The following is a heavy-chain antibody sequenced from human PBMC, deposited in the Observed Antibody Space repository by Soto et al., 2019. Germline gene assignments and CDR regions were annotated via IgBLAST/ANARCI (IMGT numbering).Heavy chain of an antibody. D-gene: IGHD3-22*01. V-gene: IGHV1-8*01. J-gene: IGHJ4*02. Sequence: QVQLVQSGAEVKKPGASVKVSCKASGYTFTSYDINWVRQATGQGLEWMGWMNPNSGNTGYAQKFQGRVTMTRNTSISTAYMERSSLRSEDTAVYYCARGVEGWAESSGYSRGDYWGQGTLVTVSS. CDR2: MNPNSGNT. CDR3: ARGVEGWAESSGYSRGDY. CDR1: GYTFTSYD.